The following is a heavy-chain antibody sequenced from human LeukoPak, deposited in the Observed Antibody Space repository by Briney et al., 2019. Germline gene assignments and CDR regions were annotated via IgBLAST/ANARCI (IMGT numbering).Heavy chain of an antibody. J-gene: IGHJ4*02. CDR2: ISSSGSTI. CDR1: GFTFSSYE. D-gene: IGHD3-10*01. Sequence: PGGSLRLSCAASGFTFSSYEMNWVRQAPGKGLEWVSYISSSGSTIYYADSVKGRFTISRDNAKNSLYLQMNSLRVEDTAVYYCARVLTYWYGSGSQDWGQGTLVTVSS. CDR3: ARVLTYWYGSGSQD. V-gene: IGHV3-48*03.